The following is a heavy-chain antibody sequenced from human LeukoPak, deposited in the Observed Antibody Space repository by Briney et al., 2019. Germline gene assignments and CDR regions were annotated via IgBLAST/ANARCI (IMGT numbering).Heavy chain of an antibody. Sequence: EASVRVSCTASGYTFTSYGISWVRQAPGQGLEWVGWISAYNGNTNYAQKLQGRVTMSTDTFTSTAYMELRSLRADDTAVYYCASSQGDDYGDYRPFDYWGQGTLVTVSS. CDR3: ASSQGDDYGDYRPFDY. D-gene: IGHD4-17*01. CDR1: GYTFTSYG. CDR2: ISAYNGNT. J-gene: IGHJ4*02. V-gene: IGHV1-18*01.